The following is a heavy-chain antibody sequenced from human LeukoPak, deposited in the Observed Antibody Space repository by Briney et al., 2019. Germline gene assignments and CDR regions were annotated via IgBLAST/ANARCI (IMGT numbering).Heavy chain of an antibody. CDR1: GYTFTSYD. J-gene: IGHJ4*02. D-gene: IGHD6-19*01. CDR3: ARGRRSSGWYGNY. Sequence: ASVTVSCKASGYTFTSYDINWVRQATGQGLEWMGWMNPNSGNTGYAQKFQGRVTMTRNTSISTAYMELSSLRSEDTAVYYCARGRRSSGWYGNYWGQGTLVTVSS. CDR2: MNPNSGNT. V-gene: IGHV1-8*01.